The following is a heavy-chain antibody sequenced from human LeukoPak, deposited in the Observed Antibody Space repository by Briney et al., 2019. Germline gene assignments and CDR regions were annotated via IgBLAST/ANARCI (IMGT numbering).Heavy chain of an antibody. CDR3: ARDRYYYDSSGYIRGISFGY. J-gene: IGHJ4*02. CDR1: GYTFTSYY. Sequence: ASVNVSCKASGYTFTSYYMHWVRQAPGQGLEWMGIVYPSGGSTSYAQKFQGRVTMTRDTSTSTVYMELSSLRSEDTAVYYCARDRYYYDSSGYIRGISFGYWGQGTLVTVSS. CDR2: VYPSGGST. V-gene: IGHV1-46*01. D-gene: IGHD3-22*01.